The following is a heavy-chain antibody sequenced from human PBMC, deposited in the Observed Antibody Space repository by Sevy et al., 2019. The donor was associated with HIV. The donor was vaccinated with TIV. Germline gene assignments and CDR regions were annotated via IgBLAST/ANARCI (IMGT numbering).Heavy chain of an antibody. CDR1: GGSISSYY. D-gene: IGHD3-16*02. J-gene: IGHJ4*02. V-gene: IGHV4-59*01. Sequence: SETLSLTCTVSGGSISSYYWSWIRQPPGKVLEWIGYIYYSGSTNYIPSLKSRVTISVDTSKNQFSLMLSSVTAAATAVYYCARVQGYDYVWGSYRYGYFDYWGQGTLVTVSS. CDR2: IYYSGST. CDR3: ARVQGYDYVWGSYRYGYFDY.